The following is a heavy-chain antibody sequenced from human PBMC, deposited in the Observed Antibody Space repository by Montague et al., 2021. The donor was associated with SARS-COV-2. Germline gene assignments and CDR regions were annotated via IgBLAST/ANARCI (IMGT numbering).Heavy chain of an antibody. Sequence: SLRLSCAASGFTVSSNYMSWVRQAPGKGMEWVSVIYSGGSTYYADSVKGRFTISSHNSKNTLYLQMNSLRAEDTAVYYCAIDLNYGSGRSYYYYGMDVWGQGTTVTASS. V-gene: IGHV3-53*04. D-gene: IGHD3-10*01. CDR2: IYSGGST. J-gene: IGHJ6*02. CDR3: AIDLNYGSGRSYYYYGMDV. CDR1: GFTVSSNY.